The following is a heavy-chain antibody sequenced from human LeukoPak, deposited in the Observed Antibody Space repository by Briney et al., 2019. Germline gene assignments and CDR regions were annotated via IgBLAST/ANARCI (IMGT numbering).Heavy chain of an antibody. J-gene: IGHJ4*02. CDR3: ARIQLWSFPL. D-gene: IGHD5-18*01. CDR2: INPNSGGK. V-gene: IGHV1-2*02. Sequence: GASVKVSCKASGYTFTCYYMHWVGQAPGQGGEGRGWINPNSGGKNYAQKFQGRVTMTRDTDNSTEYMEMSRLRDGETAVYSCARIQLWSFPLWGQGTLVTVSS. CDR1: GYTFTCYY.